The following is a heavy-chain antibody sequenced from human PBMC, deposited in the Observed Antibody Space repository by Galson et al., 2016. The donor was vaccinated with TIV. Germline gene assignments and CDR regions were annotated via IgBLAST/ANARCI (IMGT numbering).Heavy chain of an antibody. CDR1: GGAFSSDA. D-gene: IGHD2-2*01. J-gene: IGHJ5*02. CDR3: ARGGPGCSSTSCYGALDP. CDR2: IIPIFGSA. V-gene: IGHV1-69*13. Sequence: SVKVSCKASGGAFSSDAISWVRQAPGQGLEWVGGIIPIFGSANYAQKFQGRVTITADESTTTAYMELSSLRVEDTAVYYCARGGPGCSSTSCYGALDPWGQGTLVTVSS.